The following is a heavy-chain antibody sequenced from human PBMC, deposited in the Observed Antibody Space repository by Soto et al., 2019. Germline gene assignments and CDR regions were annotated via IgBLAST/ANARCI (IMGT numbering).Heavy chain of an antibody. D-gene: IGHD5-12*01. CDR2: ISHDGSST. CDR1: GFTFNNYA. J-gene: IGHJ4*02. CDR3: ARPVSGYDYYFDC. V-gene: IGHV3-64*01. Sequence: EVQLVESGGGLVQPGGSLRLSCAGSGFTFNNYAMHWVRQAPGEGLEYVSGISHDGSSTYYANSVKGRFTISRDNSKNTLFLQMGSLRGEDMAVYYCARPVSGYDYYFDCWGQGTLVTVSS.